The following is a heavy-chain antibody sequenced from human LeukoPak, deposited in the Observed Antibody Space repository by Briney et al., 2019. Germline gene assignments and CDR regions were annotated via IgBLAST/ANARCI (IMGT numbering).Heavy chain of an antibody. D-gene: IGHD6-19*01. V-gene: IGHV1-46*01. CDR2: INPSGGTT. CDR1: GYTFTSYH. J-gene: IGHJ4*02. CDR3: ARGRIAVAGKLAPFDY. Sequence: ASVKVSCKASGYTFTSYHMHWVRQAPGQGLEWMGIINPSGGTTNYAQKFRGRVTMTTDTSTSTAYMELRSLRSDDTAVYYCARGRIAVAGKLAPFDYWGQGTLVTVSS.